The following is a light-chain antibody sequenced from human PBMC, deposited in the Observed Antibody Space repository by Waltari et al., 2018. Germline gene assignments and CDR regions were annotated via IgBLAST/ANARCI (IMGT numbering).Light chain of an antibody. Sequence: DIQMTQSPSSLSASVGARVTITCQASQDISNCLNWYQQKPGKAPKLLIYDASNLKTGVPSRFSGGGSGTDFTFTISSLQPEDIATYYCQQYDHLPLFTFGPGTKVNVK. J-gene: IGKJ3*01. CDR3: QQYDHLPLFT. V-gene: IGKV1-33*01. CDR2: DAS. CDR1: QDISNC.